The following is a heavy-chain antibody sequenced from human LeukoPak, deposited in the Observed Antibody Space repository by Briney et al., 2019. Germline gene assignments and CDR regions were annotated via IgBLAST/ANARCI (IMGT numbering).Heavy chain of an antibody. V-gene: IGHV3-30*18. D-gene: IGHD6-13*01. Sequence: PGGSLRLSCAASGFTFSSYGMHWVRQAPGKGLEWVAVISYGGSNKYYADSVKGRFTISRDNSKNTLYLQMNSLRAEDTAVYYCANSVAAAGTIQQNWGQGTLVTVSS. J-gene: IGHJ4*02. CDR3: ANSVAAAGTIQQN. CDR1: GFTFSSYG. CDR2: ISYGGSNK.